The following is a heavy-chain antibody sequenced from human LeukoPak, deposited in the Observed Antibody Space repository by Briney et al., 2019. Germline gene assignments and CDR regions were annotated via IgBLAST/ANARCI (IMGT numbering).Heavy chain of an antibody. Sequence: GGSLRLSCAAYGFTFSSYSMNWVRQAPGKGLEWVSLISTSSSYIYYADSVKGRFTISRDNAKNSLYLEMSSVRAEDTAVYYCAKDGSMPWGYYMDVWGKGTTVTISS. CDR3: AKDGSMPWGYYMDV. CDR1: GFTFSSYS. J-gene: IGHJ6*03. V-gene: IGHV3-21*01. CDR2: ISTSSSYI. D-gene: IGHD2/OR15-2a*01.